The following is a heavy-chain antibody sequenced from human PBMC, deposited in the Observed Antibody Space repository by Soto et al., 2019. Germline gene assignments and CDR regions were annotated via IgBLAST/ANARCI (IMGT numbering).Heavy chain of an antibody. V-gene: IGHV4-39*01. CDR2: IYYSGST. CDR1: GGSISSSSYY. Sequence: QLQLQESGPGLVKPSETLSLTCTVSGGSISSSSYYWGWIRQPPGKGLEWIGSIYYSGSTYYNPSLKSRVTIPVDTSKNQFSLKLSSVTAADTAVYYCARHNWNEPSNLFDYWGQGTLVTVSS. CDR3: ARHNWNEPSNLFDY. J-gene: IGHJ4*02. D-gene: IGHD1-20*01.